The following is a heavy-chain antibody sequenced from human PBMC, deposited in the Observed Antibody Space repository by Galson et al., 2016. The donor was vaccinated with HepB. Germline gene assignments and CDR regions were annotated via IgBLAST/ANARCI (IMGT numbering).Heavy chain of an antibody. Sequence: SLRLSCAASGFPFTTSALNWVRQAPGKGLQWVSFISGSGTTTFYTDSVKGRFTISRDNSKNMLYLQMDSLRAGDTAVYSCAKPRRYNHDALHIWGQGTMVTVSS. J-gene: IGHJ3*02. CDR1: GFPFTTSA. CDR2: ISGSGTTT. D-gene: IGHD5-18*01. CDR3: AKPRRYNHDALHI. V-gene: IGHV3-23*01.